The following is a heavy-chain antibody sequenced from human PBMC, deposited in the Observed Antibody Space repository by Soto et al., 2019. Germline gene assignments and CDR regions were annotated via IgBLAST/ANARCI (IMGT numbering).Heavy chain of an antibody. CDR3: TSQVATGD. J-gene: IGHJ4*02. D-gene: IGHD5-12*01. V-gene: IGHV3-30*03. Sequence: SGGGVVQPGRSLRLSCAASGFTFSNFGMHWVRQAPVKGLEWVAVISYDGNTKYYADSVKGRFTISRDNSKNTLYLQMDSLRVEDAAVYYCTSQVATGDWGQGTLVTVSS. CDR2: ISYDGNTK. CDR1: GFTFSNFG.